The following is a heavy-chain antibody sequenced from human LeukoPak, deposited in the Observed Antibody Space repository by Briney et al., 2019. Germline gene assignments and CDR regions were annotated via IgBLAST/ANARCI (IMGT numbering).Heavy chain of an antibody. CDR3: ARAGLNGDVDY. CDR1: GGSFSGYY. D-gene: IGHD4-17*01. J-gene: IGHJ4*02. Sequence: PSETLSLTCAVYGGSFSGYYWSWIRQPPGKGLEWIGEINHSGSTNYNPPLKSRVTISVDTSKNQFSLKLSSVTAADTAVYYCARAGLNGDVDYWGQGTLVTVSS. CDR2: INHSGST. V-gene: IGHV4-34*01.